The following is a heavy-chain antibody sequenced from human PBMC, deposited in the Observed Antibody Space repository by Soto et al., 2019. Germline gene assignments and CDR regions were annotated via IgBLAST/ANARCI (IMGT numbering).Heavy chain of an antibody. D-gene: IGHD4-4*01. CDR3: AKDSNKYSSSLRGRYFDY. Sequence: PGGYLILSLPASGFTFRSYAMRWVRQAPGKGLEWVSAIRGSGGSTSYADSVKGRFTISRDNAKNTLLLQMNSLGAEDTAVYYCAKDSNKYSSSLRGRYFDYWGQGIGVTVSS. CDR2: IRGSGGST. CDR1: GFTFRSYA. V-gene: IGHV3-23*01. J-gene: IGHJ4*02.